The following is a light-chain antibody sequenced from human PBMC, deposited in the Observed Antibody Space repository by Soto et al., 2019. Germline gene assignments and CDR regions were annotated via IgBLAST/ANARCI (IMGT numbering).Light chain of an antibody. CDR1: QRITSNF. CDR3: QQYGRSPFT. Sequence: EIVLTQSPVTLSLSPGERATLSCRASQRITSNFLAWFQQKAGLAPRLLIYGASTRASGVPDRFSGGGSGTDVVLTISRLEPEEFAVYDCQQYGRSPFTFGQGTKLQIK. CDR2: GAS. J-gene: IGKJ2*01. V-gene: IGKV3-20*01.